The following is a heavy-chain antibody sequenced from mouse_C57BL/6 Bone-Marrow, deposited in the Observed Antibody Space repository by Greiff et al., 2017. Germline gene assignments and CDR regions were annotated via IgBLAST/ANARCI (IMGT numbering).Heavy chain of an antibody. D-gene: IGHD2-3*01. J-gene: IGHJ3*01. CDR2: IDPSDSYT. CDR1: GYTFTSYW. Sequence: QVQLKQPGAELVMPGASVKLSCKASGYTFTSYWMHWVKQRPGQGLEWIGEIDPSDSYTNYNQKFKGKSTLTVDKSSSTAYMQLSSLTSEDSAVYYCARYDGLPGAYWGQGTLVTVSA. CDR3: ARYDGLPGAY. V-gene: IGHV1-69*01.